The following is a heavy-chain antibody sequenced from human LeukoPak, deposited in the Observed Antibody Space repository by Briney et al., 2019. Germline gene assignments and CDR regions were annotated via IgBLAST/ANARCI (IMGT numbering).Heavy chain of an antibody. J-gene: IGHJ4*02. Sequence: PSETLSLTCTVSGGSISSYYWSWIRQPPGKGLEWIGYIYYTGSTTYNPSLKSRVTISVDMSKNQFSLNLSSVTAADTAVYYCATLDSTFDYWGQGTLVTVSS. CDR3: ATLDSTFDY. CDR2: IYYTGST. V-gene: IGHV4-59*08. CDR1: GGSISSYY. D-gene: IGHD2-2*03.